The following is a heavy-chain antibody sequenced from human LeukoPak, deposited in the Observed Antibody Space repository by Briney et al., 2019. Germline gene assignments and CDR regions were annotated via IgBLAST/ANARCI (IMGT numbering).Heavy chain of an antibody. CDR2: VFYSGTT. V-gene: IGHV4-59*08. J-gene: IGHJ4*02. CDR1: GGSISSYY. Sequence: SETLSLTCTVSGGSISSYYWSWIRQPPGKGLEWIGYVFYSGTTNYNPSLKSRVTISVDTSKNQFSLKLSSVTAADTAVYYCARAGSYQLLFNYWGQGTLVTVSS. D-gene: IGHD2-2*01. CDR3: ARAGSYQLLFNY.